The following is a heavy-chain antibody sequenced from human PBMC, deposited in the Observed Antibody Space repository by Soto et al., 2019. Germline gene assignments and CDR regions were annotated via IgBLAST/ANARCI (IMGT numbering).Heavy chain of an antibody. CDR3: AAGGGLPRYY. J-gene: IGHJ4*02. CDR1: GCSVSSGGYS. D-gene: IGHD5-12*01. CDR2: IYHSGST. V-gene: IGHV4-30-2*01. Sequence: SETLSLTCAFSGCSVSSGGYSLSWIRQPPGKGLEWIGYIYHSGSTYYNPSLKSRVTISVDRSKNQFSLKLSSVTAADTAVYYCAAGGGLPRYYWGQGTLVTVSS.